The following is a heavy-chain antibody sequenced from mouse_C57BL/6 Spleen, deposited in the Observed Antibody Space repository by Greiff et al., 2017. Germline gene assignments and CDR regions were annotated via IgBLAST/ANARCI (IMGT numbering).Heavy chain of an antibody. Sequence: VQLQQSGPGLVQPSQSLSITCTVSGFSLTSYGVHWVRQSPGKGLEWLGVIWSGGRTDYNAAFISRLSISKDNSKSQVFFKMNSLQADDTAIYYCARRNGDWYFDVWGTGTTVTVSS. CDR1: GFSLTSYG. V-gene: IGHV2-2*01. CDR3: ARRNGDWYFDV. J-gene: IGHJ1*03. CDR2: IWSGGRT.